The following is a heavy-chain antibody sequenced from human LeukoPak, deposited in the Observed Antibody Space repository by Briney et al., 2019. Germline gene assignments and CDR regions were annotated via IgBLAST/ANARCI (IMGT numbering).Heavy chain of an antibody. V-gene: IGHV4-39*01. Sequence: STTLSLTCAVSGGSVNSVTYYWAWVRQPPGKGLEWIGSIYQGESTYSNPSLESRVSMSVDTSKNQFSLRLTSVTAADTTVYYCARHEANYHYYYMDVWGEGTTVTLSS. D-gene: IGHD3-10*01. J-gene: IGHJ6*03. CDR1: GGSVNSVTYY. CDR2: IYQGEST. CDR3: ARHEANYHYYYMDV.